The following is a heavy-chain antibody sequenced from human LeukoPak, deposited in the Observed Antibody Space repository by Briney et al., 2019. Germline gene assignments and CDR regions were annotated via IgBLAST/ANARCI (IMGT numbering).Heavy chain of an antibody. D-gene: IGHD3-10*01. CDR2: IYHSGGT. J-gene: IGHJ4*02. Sequence: PSETLSLTCTVSGGSINDASWNWLRQPPGQGLEWIGYIYHSGGTNYNPPLKSRVTISLDTSKNQFSLKLSSVTAADTAVYYCARVGTYYRSLDSWGQGTLVTVSS. CDR3: ARVGTYYRSLDS. CDR1: GGSINDAS. V-gene: IGHV4-59*01.